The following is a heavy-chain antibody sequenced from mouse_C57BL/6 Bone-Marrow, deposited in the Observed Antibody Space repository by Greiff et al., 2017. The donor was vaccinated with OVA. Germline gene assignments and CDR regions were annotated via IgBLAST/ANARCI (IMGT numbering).Heavy chain of an antibody. CDR2: ISSGSSTI. J-gene: IGHJ2*01. CDR3: ARPYEDSFDY. V-gene: IGHV5-17*01. D-gene: IGHD2-3*01. CDR1: GFTFSDYG. Sequence: EVKVEESGGGLVKPGGSLKLSCAASGFTFSDYGMHWVRQAPEKGLEWVAYISSGSSTIYYADTVKGRFTISRDNAKNTLFLQMTSLRSEDTAMYYCARPYEDSFDYWGQGTTLTVSS.